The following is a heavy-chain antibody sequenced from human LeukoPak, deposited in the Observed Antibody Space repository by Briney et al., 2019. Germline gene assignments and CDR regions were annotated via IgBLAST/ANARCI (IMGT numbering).Heavy chain of an antibody. V-gene: IGHV4-30-2*01. D-gene: IGHD4-23*01. J-gene: IGHJ3*02. Sequence: PSQTLSLTCAVSGGSIIVAAYSWSWIGQPPGKGLEWVGYIYHTGRTYSNPSLKSRVTVSVDRSKNQFSLKLSSVTAADTAVYYCARGYGDNSGAFDIWGQGTMVTVSS. CDR3: ARGYGDNSGAFDI. CDR1: GGSIIVAAYS. CDR2: IYHTGRT.